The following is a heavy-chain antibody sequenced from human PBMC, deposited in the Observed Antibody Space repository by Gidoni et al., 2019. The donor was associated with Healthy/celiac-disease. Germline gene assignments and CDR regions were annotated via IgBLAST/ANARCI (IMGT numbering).Heavy chain of an antibody. V-gene: IGHV3-43*02. CDR3: AKAAVGANTYYYYYYMDV. D-gene: IGHD1-26*01. CDR1: GFTFDDYA. J-gene: IGHJ6*03. CDR2: ISGDGGST. Sequence: SCAASGFTFDDYAMHWVRQAPGKGLEWVSLISGDGGSTYYADSVKGRFTISRDNSKNSLYLQMNSLRTEDTALYYCAKAAVGANTYYYYYYMDVWGKGTTVTVSS.